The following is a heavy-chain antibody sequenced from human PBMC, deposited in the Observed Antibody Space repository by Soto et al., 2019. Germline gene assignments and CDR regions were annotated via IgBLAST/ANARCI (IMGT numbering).Heavy chain of an antibody. Sequence: QVQLQPWGEGLLKPSETLSLTCAVYGGSFRGFYWSWIRQPPGKGLEWIGELNDSGGTNYNASLKSRVSISGDTSKNQFSLKLNCVTAADTAVYYCARGRGGVQHWGQGTLVTFS. CDR2: LNDSGGT. D-gene: IGHD3-3*01. J-gene: IGHJ1*01. CDR3: ARGRGGVQH. CDR1: GGSFRGFY. V-gene: IGHV4-34*01.